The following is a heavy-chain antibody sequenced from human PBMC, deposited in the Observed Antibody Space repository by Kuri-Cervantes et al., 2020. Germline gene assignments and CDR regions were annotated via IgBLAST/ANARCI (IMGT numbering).Heavy chain of an antibody. J-gene: IGHJ5*02. CDR1: GGSISSYY. V-gene: IGHV4-59*06. D-gene: IGHD3-3*01. CDR3: AREAWSGYYPSNWFDP. CDR2: IYHSGST. Sequence: SETLSLTCTVSGGSISSYYWSWIRQPPGKGLEWIGYIYHSGSTYYNPSLKSRVTISVDTSKNQFSLKLSSVTAADTAVYYCAREAWSGYYPSNWFDPWGQGTLVTVSS.